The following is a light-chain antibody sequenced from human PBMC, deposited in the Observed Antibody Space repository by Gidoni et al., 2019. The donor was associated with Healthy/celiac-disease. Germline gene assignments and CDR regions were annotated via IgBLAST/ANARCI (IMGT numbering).Light chain of an antibody. CDR3: QQSYSTLTIT. CDR1: QSISSY. J-gene: IGKJ5*01. Sequence: DIPMPQSPSSLSASVGDRVTITCRASQSISSYLNWYQQKPGKAPKRLIYAASRLQSGVPSRFSGSGSGTDFTLTISSLQPEDFATFYCQQSYSTLTITFGQGTRLEIK. CDR2: AAS. V-gene: IGKV1-39*01.